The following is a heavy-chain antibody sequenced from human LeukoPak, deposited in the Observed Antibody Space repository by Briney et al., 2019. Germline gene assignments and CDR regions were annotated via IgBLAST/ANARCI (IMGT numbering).Heavy chain of an antibody. D-gene: IGHD3-3*01. CDR1: GGSFSGYY. CDR2: INHSGST. V-gene: IGHV4-34*01. Sequence: PSETLSLTCAVYGGSFSGYYWSWIRQPPGKGLEWIGEINHSGSTNYNPSLKSRVTISVDTSKNQFSLKLSSVTAADTAVYYCARDQEWLGGAFDIWAKGQWSPSLQ. CDR3: ARDQEWLGGAFDI. J-gene: IGHJ3*02.